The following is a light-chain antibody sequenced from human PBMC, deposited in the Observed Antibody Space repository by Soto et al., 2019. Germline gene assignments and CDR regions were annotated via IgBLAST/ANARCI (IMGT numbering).Light chain of an antibody. Sequence: IEMTHSPATLSVSPGERATLSCRASQSVSSNLVWYQQKPGQAPRLLIYGASTRATGIPARFSGSGSGTEFTLIISSLQSEDSAVYYCQQYNSWLWTFGQGTKVDIK. V-gene: IGKV3-15*01. CDR1: QSVSSN. CDR3: QQYNSWLWT. CDR2: GAS. J-gene: IGKJ1*01.